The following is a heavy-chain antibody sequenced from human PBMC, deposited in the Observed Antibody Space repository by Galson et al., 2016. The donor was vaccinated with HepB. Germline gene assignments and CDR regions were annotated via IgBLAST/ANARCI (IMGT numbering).Heavy chain of an antibody. J-gene: IGHJ4*02. V-gene: IGHV3-21*01. CDR3: ARDWEDFWSGYYAY. CDR2: ITSSSNYI. CDR1: GFTFSSYN. Sequence: SLRLSCAASGFTFSSYNMHWVRQAPGKGLEWVSSITSSSNYIYYADSLKGRFTISRDNAKNTLYLQMNSLTAEDTAIYYCARDWEDFWSGYYAYWGQGTLVTVSS. D-gene: IGHD3-3*01.